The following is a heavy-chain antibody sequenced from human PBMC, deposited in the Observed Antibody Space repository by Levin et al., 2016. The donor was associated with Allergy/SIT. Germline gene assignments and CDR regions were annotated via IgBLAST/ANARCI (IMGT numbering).Heavy chain of an antibody. CDR1: GGSISSGGYY. Sequence: SETLSLTCTVSGGSISSGGYYWSWIRQHPGKGLEWIGCIYYRGSTYYSPSLKSRVTISVDTSKNQFSLKLSSVTAADTAVYYCARIGSTVTYYFDYWGQGTLVTVSS. J-gene: IGHJ4*02. CDR3: ARIGSTVTYYFDY. CDR2: IYYRGST. D-gene: IGHD4-17*01. V-gene: IGHV4-31*03.